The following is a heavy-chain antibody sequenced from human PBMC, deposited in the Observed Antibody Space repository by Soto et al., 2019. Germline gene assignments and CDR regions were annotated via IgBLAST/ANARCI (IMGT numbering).Heavy chain of an antibody. CDR2: ISGSGGST. D-gene: IGHD3-3*01. CDR3: AKTLTGPRFLEWFAAPFDY. V-gene: IGHV3-23*01. CDR1: GVTFSSYA. Sequence: PGGSLRLSCAASGVTFSSYAMSWVRQAPGKGLEWVSAISGSGGSTYYADSVKGRFTISRDNSKNTLYLQMNSLRAEDTAVYYCAKTLTGPRFLEWFAAPFDYWGQGTLVTVSS. J-gene: IGHJ4*02.